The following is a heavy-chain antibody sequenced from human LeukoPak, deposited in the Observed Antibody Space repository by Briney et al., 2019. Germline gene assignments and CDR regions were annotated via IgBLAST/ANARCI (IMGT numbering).Heavy chain of an antibody. J-gene: IGHJ5*02. D-gene: IGHD3-22*01. Sequence: GGSLRLSCAASGFTFSSYSMNWVRQAPGKGLEWVSSISSSSSYIYYADSVKGRFTISRDNAKNSLYLQMNSLRAEDTAVYYCAIQHMYYCDSSGYPWGQGTLVTVSS. CDR2: ISSSSSYI. V-gene: IGHV3-21*01. CDR3: AIQHMYYCDSSGYP. CDR1: GFTFSSYS.